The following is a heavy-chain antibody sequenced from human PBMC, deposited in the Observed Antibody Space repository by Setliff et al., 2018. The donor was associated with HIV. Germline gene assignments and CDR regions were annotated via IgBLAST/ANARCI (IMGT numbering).Heavy chain of an antibody. V-gene: IGHV4-39*07. CDR1: GDLIRNSYYY. Sequence: PSETLSLTCDVSGDLIRNSYYYWAWIRQSPGRGLEWIGSVYYSGITHYNPSLESRATISVDTSMNYLSLNRTSVTAADTAVYFCARHRDPPGSSWIFYYYYMDLWGGGTTVTVSS. D-gene: IGHD6-13*01. J-gene: IGHJ6*03. CDR3: ARHRDPPGSSWIFYYYYMDL. CDR2: VYYSGIT.